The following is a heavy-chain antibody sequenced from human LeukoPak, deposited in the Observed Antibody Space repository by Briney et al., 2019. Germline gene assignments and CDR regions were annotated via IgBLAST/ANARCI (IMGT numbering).Heavy chain of an antibody. CDR2: INHSGST. D-gene: IGHD3-10*01. CDR1: GGSISSSSYY. J-gene: IGHJ5*02. Sequence: PSETLSLTCTVSGGSISSSSYYWSWIRQPPGKGLEWIGEINHSGSTNYNPSLKSRVTISVDTSKNQFSLKLSSVTAADTAVYYCARGKRFGELFVRWFDPWGQGTLVTVSS. V-gene: IGHV4-39*07. CDR3: ARGKRFGELFVRWFDP.